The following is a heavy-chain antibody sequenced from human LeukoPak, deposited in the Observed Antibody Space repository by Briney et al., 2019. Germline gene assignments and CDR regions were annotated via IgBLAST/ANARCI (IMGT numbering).Heavy chain of an antibody. V-gene: IGHV3-30*03. CDR3: ARDLPY. J-gene: IGHJ4*02. CDR1: GFTFSSYG. Sequence: GGSLRLSCAASGFTFSSYGMHWVRQAPGMGLEWVAAMSTDGINKYYADSVKGRFTISRDNSKNTLYLQMNSLRAEDTAVYYCARDLPYWGQGTLVTVSS. CDR2: MSTDGINK.